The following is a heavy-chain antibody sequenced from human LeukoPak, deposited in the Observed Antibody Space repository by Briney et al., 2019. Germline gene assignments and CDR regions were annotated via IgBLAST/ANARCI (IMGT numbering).Heavy chain of an antibody. CDR3: ARDYYDSSGYYLRYYYYYMDV. V-gene: IGHV3-11*01. D-gene: IGHD3-22*01. Sequence: PGGSLRLSCAASGFTFSDYYMSWIRQAPGKGLEWVSYISSSGSTIYYADSVKGRFTISRDNAKNSLYLQMNSLRAEDTAVYYCARDYYDSSGYYLRYYYYYMDVWGKGTTVTISS. CDR1: GFTFSDYY. CDR2: ISSSGSTI. J-gene: IGHJ6*03.